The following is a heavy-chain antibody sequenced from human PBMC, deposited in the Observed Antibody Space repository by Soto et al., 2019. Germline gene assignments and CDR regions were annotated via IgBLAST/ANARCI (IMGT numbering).Heavy chain of an antibody. Sequence: SETLSLTCTVSGGSISSYYWSWIRQPPGKGLEWIGYIYYSGSTNYNPSLKSRVTISVDTSKNQFSLKLSSVTAADTAVYYCAGGDIVATNLDYWGQGTLVTVSS. J-gene: IGHJ4*02. V-gene: IGHV4-59*01. D-gene: IGHD5-12*01. CDR3: AGGDIVATNLDY. CDR2: IYYSGST. CDR1: GGSISSYY.